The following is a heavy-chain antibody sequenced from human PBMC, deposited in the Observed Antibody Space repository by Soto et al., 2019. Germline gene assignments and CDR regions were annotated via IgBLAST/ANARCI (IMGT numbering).Heavy chain of an antibody. J-gene: IGHJ6*04. CDR2: ITHSGST. V-gene: IGHV4-34*01. D-gene: IGHD3-10*01. CDR3: ARGADEWGYYRWCGESPKPNYGMDV. CDR1: GGSFNDYY. Sequence: SETLSLTCAVYGGSFNDYYWSWLRQPPGKGLEWIGEITHSGSTNYNPSLKSRVTISVDTSKNQFSRKLSSVTAADTAVYYCARGADEWGYYRWCGESPKPNYGMDVWGTGTTVAASS.